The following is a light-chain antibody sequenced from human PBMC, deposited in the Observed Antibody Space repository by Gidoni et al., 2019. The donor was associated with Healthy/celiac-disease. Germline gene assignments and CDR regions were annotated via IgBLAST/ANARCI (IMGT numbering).Light chain of an antibody. Sequence: DLVMTQSPDPLAVPLGERATINCKSSQSVLYSSNNKNYLTWYQQKPGQPPKLLIYWATPPETGVPGQFSGNGSGTDFTLTISSLQAEDVAVYYCQQYYSTPRTFGQGTKVEIK. J-gene: IGKJ1*01. CDR3: QQYYSTPRT. CDR1: QSVLYSSNNKNY. CDR2: WAT. V-gene: IGKV4-1*01.